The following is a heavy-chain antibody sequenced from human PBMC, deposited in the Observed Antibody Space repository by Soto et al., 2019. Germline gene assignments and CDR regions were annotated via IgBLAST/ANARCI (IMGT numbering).Heavy chain of an antibody. D-gene: IGHD3-3*01. CDR3: ARLSRLFYDFWSGTLDY. Sequence: QVQLQESGPGLVKPSETLSLTCTVSGGSISSYYWSWIRRPPGKGLEWIGYIYYSGSTNYNPSLNGRVTISVDTSKNQFSLKLSSVTAADTAVYYCARLSRLFYDFWSGTLDYWGQGTLVTVSS. CDR1: GGSISSYY. J-gene: IGHJ4*02. V-gene: IGHV4-59*08. CDR2: IYYSGST.